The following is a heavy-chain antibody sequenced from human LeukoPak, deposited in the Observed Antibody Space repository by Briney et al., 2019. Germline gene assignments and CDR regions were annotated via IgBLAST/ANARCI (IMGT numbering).Heavy chain of an antibody. CDR2: ISDTCATT. CDR1: GFTFSSYA. CDR3: AKDSSIARYCTNGVCSPFDY. D-gene: IGHD2-8*01. J-gene: IGHJ4*02. Sequence: PGGSLRLSGAVSGFTFSSYAMRWVRQAPGKGLEWVSAISDTCATTYEADSVKCRLTISRDNSRCTLYLQMNSLIAEVTALHYFAKDSSIARYCTNGVCSPFDYWGQGTLVTVSS. V-gene: IGHV3-23*01.